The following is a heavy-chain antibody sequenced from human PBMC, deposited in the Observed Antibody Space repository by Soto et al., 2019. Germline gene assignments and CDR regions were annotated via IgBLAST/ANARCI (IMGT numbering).Heavy chain of an antibody. Sequence: SVKVXCKASGGTXSSYTISWVRQAPGQGLEWMGRIIPILGIANYAQKFQGRVTITADKSTSTAYMELSSLRSEDTAVYYCASYFLTGEYSSSPARKWFDPWGQGTLVTXSS. CDR1: GGTXSSYT. J-gene: IGHJ5*02. D-gene: IGHD6-6*01. CDR2: IIPILGIA. CDR3: ASYFLTGEYSSSPARKWFDP. V-gene: IGHV1-69*02.